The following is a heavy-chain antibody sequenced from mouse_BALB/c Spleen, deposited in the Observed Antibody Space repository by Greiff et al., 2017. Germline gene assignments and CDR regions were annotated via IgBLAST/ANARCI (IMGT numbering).Heavy chain of an antibody. J-gene: IGHJ4*01. CDR1: GYTFTDYW. CDR2: IDTSDSYT. V-gene: IGHV1-69*01. Sequence: QVQLQQPGAELVMPGASVKMSCKASGYTFTDYWMYWVKQRPGQGLEWIGAIDTSDSYTSYNQKFKGKATLTVDESSSTAYMQLSSLTSEDSAVYYCARGDDYYAMDYWGQGTSVTVSS. CDR3: ARGDDYYAMDY.